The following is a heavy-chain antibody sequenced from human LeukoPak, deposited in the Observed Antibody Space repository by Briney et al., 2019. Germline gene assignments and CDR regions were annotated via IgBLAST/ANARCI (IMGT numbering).Heavy chain of an antibody. D-gene: IGHD1-26*01. J-gene: IGHJ4*02. CDR3: ARDGRERARPTQFDY. CDR2: INSDGSST. Sequence: GGSLRLSCAASGFTFSSYWMHWVRQAPGKGLVWVSRINSDGSSTSYADSVKGRFTISRDNSKNTLYLQMNSLRAEDTAVYYCARDGRERARPTQFDYWGQGTLVTVSS. V-gene: IGHV3-74*01. CDR1: GFTFSSYW.